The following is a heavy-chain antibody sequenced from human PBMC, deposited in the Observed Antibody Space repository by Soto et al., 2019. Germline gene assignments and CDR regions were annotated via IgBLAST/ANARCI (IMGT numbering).Heavy chain of an antibody. Sequence: EVQLVQSGAEVKQAGESLKISCKTSGYTFSRYWIAWVRQTPGRGLGWMGIIYPADSDTRYSPSFQGQVTISADKSTSTAYLHWNSLKASDSATYYCARKDSSGYSNWFDPWGQGTLVTVSS. V-gene: IGHV5-51*01. CDR3: ARKDSSGYSNWFDP. CDR2: IYPADSDT. D-gene: IGHD3-22*01. J-gene: IGHJ5*02. CDR1: GYTFSRYW.